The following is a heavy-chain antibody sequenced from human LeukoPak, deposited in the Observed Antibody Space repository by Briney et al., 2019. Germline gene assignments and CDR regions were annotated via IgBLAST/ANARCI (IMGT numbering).Heavy chain of an antibody. D-gene: IGHD2-15*01. V-gene: IGHV1-8*01. J-gene: IGHJ4*02. CDR3: ARDPRRSGEAYFDY. CDR1: GYTFTTYD. Sequence: ASVKVSCKASGYTFTTYDINWVRQATGQGLEWMGWMNPNSGNTGYAQKLQGRVTMTTDTSTSTAYMELRSLRSDDTAVYYCARDPRRSGEAYFDYWGQGTLVTVSS. CDR2: MNPNSGNT.